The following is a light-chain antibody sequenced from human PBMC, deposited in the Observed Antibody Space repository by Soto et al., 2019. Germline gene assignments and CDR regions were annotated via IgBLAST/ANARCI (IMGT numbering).Light chain of an antibody. V-gene: IGLV2-11*01. Sequence: QSALTQPRSVSGSPGQSVTISCTGTSSDVGSYNYVSWFQHHPGKVPKLMIYDVFKRPSGVPDRFTGSKSGNTASLTISGLQAEDEADYYCCSYAGSYTSFFGGGTKITVL. CDR3: CSYAGSYTSF. J-gene: IGLJ2*01. CDR1: SSDVGSYNY. CDR2: DVF.